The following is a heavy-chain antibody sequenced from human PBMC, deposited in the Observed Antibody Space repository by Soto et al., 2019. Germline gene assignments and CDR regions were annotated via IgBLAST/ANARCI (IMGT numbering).Heavy chain of an antibody. CDR2: IWYDGSNK. J-gene: IGHJ4*02. V-gene: IGHV3-33*01. Sequence: QVRLVESGGGVVQPGRSLRLSCAASGFTFSSYGMHWVRQAPGKGLEWVAVIWYDGSNKYYADSVKGRFTISRDNSKNTLYLQMNSLRAEDTAVYYCARDSGSVVVVAAAYVFDYWGQGTLVTVSS. CDR1: GFTFSSYG. CDR3: ARDSGSVVVVAAAYVFDY. D-gene: IGHD2-15*01.